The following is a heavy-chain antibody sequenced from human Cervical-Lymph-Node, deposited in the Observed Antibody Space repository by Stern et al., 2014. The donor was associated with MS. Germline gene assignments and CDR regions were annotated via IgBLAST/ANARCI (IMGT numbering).Heavy chain of an antibody. D-gene: IGHD6-13*01. CDR3: ARGHGSSSWNFDY. CDR2: IKTNTGDT. CDR1: GYTFTSFD. V-gene: IGHV1-8*01. J-gene: IGHJ4*02. Sequence: QVQLVESGAEVRKPGASVQVSCQASGYTFTSFDINWVRQATGQGLEWMGWIKTNTGDTAYSQKFQGRVTMTRDSSINTAYMELTSLRSDDTAVYFCARGHGSSSWNFDYWGQGALVTVSS.